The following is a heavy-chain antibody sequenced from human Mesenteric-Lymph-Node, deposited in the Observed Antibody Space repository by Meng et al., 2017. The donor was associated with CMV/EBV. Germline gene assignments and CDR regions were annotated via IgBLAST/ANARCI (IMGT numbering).Heavy chain of an antibody. D-gene: IGHD3-10*01. CDR1: GFTFSSYW. Sequence: GESLKISCAASGFTFSSYWMSWVRQAPGKGLEWVANIKQDGGEKNYVDSVKGRFTISRDNAKNSLYLQMNSLRAEDTAVYYCARGRFGDWEDYWGQGTLVTVSS. CDR2: IKQDGGEK. CDR3: ARGRFGDWEDY. V-gene: IGHV3-7*01. J-gene: IGHJ4*02.